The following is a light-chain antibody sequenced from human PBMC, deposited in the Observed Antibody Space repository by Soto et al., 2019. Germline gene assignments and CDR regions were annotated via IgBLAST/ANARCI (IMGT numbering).Light chain of an antibody. J-gene: IGKJ1*01. CDR3: QQYNKRPTRWT. CDR1: QSVSSN. Sequence: EIVMTQSPATLSVSPGERATLSCRASQSVSSNLAWYQQKPGQAPRLLIYLASTRVTGIPARFSGSGSGTEFTLTISSLQSEDFEAYHCQQYNKRPTRWTFGQGTKVDIK. CDR2: LAS. V-gene: IGKV3-15*01.